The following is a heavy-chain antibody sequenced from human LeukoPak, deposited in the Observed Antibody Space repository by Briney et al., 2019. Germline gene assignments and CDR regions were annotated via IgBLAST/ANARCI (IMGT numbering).Heavy chain of an antibody. CDR1: GFTVSSNY. Sequence: AGGSLRLSCAASGFTVSSNYMSWVRQAPGKGLGWVSVIYSGGSTYYADSVKGRFTISRDNSKNTLYLQMNSLRAEDTAVYYCARDRIAARHGYFDYWGQGTLVTVSS. D-gene: IGHD6-6*01. J-gene: IGHJ4*02. CDR2: IYSGGST. CDR3: ARDRIAARHGYFDY. V-gene: IGHV3-66*01.